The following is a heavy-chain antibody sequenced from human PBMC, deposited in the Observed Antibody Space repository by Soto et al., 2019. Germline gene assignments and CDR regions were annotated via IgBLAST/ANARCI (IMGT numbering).Heavy chain of an antibody. CDR1: GFSLSNARMS. CDR3: ARIRGWGWLGPNDY. V-gene: IGHV2-26*01. J-gene: IGHJ4*02. Sequence: QVTLKESGPVLVKPTETLTLTCTVSGFSLSNARMSVRWIRPPPGKALAWLAHIFSNDAKSYSASLKSRLTISKDTSKSQVVLTMTNMDPVDTATYYCARIRGWGWLGPNDYWGQGTLVTVSS. CDR2: IFSNDAK. D-gene: IGHD3-10*01.